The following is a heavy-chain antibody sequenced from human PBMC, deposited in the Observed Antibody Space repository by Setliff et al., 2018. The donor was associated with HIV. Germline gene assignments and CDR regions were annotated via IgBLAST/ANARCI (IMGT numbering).Heavy chain of an antibody. J-gene: IGHJ3*02. CDR2: IDHSGST. CDR3: ARHQVIPTVIGAFDI. D-gene: IGHD3-16*02. CDR1: GGSVSGYY. Sequence: SETLSLTCAVYGGSVSGYYWSWIRQPPGKGREWSGEIDHSGSTNYNPSLKSRVPISVDTSKNQFSLKLSSVTAADTAVYYCARHQVIPTVIGAFDIWGQGTVVTVSS. V-gene: IGHV4-34*01.